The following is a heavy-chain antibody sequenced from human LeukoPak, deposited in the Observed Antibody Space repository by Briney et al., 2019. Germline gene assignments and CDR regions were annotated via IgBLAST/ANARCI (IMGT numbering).Heavy chain of an antibody. CDR3: ARDQGYSSSHYYDY. V-gene: IGHV4-38-2*02. Sequence: SETLSLTCTVSGYSISSGYYWGWIRQPPGKGLEWIGSIYHSGSTYYNPSLKSRVTISVDTSKNQFSLKLSSVTAADTAVYYCARDQGYSSSHYYDYWGQGTLVTVSS. CDR1: GYSISSGYY. CDR2: IYHSGST. J-gene: IGHJ4*02. D-gene: IGHD6-13*01.